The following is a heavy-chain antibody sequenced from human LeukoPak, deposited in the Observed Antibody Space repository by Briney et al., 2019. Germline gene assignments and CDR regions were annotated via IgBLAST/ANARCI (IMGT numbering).Heavy chain of an antibody. CDR3: AGYSSPYYFDY. V-gene: IGHV3-30*14. CDR2: ISYDGSNK. CDR1: GFTFSSYA. Sequence: PGGSLRLSCAASGFTFSSYAMHWVRQAPGKGLEWVAVISYDGSNKYYADSVKGRFSLSRDNSKNTLHLQMNSLRAEDTAVYYCAGYSSPYYFDYWGQGTLVTVSS. D-gene: IGHD6-19*01. J-gene: IGHJ4*02.